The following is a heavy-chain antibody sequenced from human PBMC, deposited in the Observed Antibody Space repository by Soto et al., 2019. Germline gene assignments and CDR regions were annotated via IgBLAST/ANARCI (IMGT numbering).Heavy chain of an antibody. V-gene: IGHV3-7*01. J-gene: IGHJ3*02. Sequence: GGSLRLSCAASGFTFSGYWMNWVRQAPGKGLEWVANINQDGSEKSYVDSVKGRFTISRDNAKNSLYLQMNSLRAEDTAMYYCARGTSIYSAGATTYASFDIWGQGTMVTVSS. D-gene: IGHD1-26*01. CDR3: ARGTSIYSAGATTYASFDI. CDR1: GFTFSGYW. CDR2: INQDGSEK.